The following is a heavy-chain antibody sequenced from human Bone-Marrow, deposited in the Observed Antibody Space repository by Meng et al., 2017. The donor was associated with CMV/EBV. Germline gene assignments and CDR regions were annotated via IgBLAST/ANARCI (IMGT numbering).Heavy chain of an antibody. CDR3: ARDLDIVVIPTALNWFEP. D-gene: IGHD2-2*03. V-gene: IGHV1-2*02. CDR2: INPNSGGT. CDR1: GYTFTGYY. Sequence: ASVKVSCKASGYTFTGYYMHWARQAPGQGLEGMGWINPNSGGTNYAQKFQGRVTMTRDTSISTAYMEVSRLRTDDTAVYYCARDLDIVVIPTALNWFEPWGQGTLVTVSS. J-gene: IGHJ5*02.